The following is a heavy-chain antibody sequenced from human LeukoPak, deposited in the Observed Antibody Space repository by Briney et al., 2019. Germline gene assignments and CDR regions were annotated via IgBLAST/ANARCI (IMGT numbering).Heavy chain of an antibody. Sequence: ASVKVSCKTSGYTFGVTWVRQAPGQGLEWVGWISAYDGNTNYAPKFQGRVAMTTDTSTSTAYMELRSLRSDDTAMYYCARQSTGSYYSPIDYWGQGTLVTVSS. CDR2: ISAYDGNT. J-gene: IGHJ4*02. D-gene: IGHD1-26*01. V-gene: IGHV1-18*01. CDR3: ARQSTGSYYSPIDY. CDR1: GYTFG.